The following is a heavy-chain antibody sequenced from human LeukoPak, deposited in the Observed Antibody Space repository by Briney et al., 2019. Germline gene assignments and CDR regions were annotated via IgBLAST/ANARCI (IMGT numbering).Heavy chain of an antibody. CDR3: ARQSVTAMLFGFDY. CDR2: IFYGGST. Sequence: SSETLSLTCTVSGGSISSVRYYWGWIRQPPGKGLEWIGTIFYGGSTYYNPSLKRRGSVAVDRSKNQFSLKLTSVTAADTAFYFCARQSVTAMLFGFDYWGQGTLVAVPS. D-gene: IGHD2-21*02. J-gene: IGHJ4*02. CDR1: GGSISSVRYY. V-gene: IGHV4-39*01.